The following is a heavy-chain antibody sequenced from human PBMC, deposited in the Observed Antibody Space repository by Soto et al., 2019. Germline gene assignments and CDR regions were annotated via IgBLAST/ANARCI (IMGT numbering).Heavy chain of an antibody. CDR1: GFTFSSYS. D-gene: IGHD3-3*01. J-gene: IGHJ6*02. Sequence: EVQLVESGGGLVKPGGSLRLSCAASGFTFSSYSMNWVRQAPGKGLEWVSSISSSSSYIYYADSVKGRFTISRDNAKNSRYLQMNSLRAEDTAVYYCARDSYYDFWSGYYIGNYYYGMDVWGQGTTVTVSS. V-gene: IGHV3-21*01. CDR2: ISSSSSYI. CDR3: ARDSYYDFWSGYYIGNYYYGMDV.